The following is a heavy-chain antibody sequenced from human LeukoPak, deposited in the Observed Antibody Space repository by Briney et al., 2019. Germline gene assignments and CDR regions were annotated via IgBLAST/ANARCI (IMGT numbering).Heavy chain of an antibody. CDR2: IWYDGSNK. Sequence: GGSLRLSCAASGFTFSSYGMHWVRQAPGKGLEWVAVIWYDGSNKYYADSVKGRFTISRDSSKNTLYLQMNSLRAEDTAVYYCARSSSGFDAFDIWGQGTMATVSS. D-gene: IGHD3-22*01. V-gene: IGHV3-33*01. J-gene: IGHJ3*02. CDR1: GFTFSSYG. CDR3: ARSSSGFDAFDI.